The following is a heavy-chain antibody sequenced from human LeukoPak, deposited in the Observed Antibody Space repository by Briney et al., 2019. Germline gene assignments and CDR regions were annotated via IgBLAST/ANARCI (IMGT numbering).Heavy chain of an antibody. J-gene: IGHJ4*02. CDR3: ARDPTYYYDSSGYYFFDY. D-gene: IGHD3-22*01. CDR2: ISSSSSYI. V-gene: IGHV3-21*01. CDR1: GFTFSSYS. Sequence: GGSLRLSCAASGFTFSSYSMNWVRQAPGKGLEWVSSISSSSSYIYYADSVKGRFTTSRDNAKNSLYLQMNSLRAEDTAVYYCARDPTYYYDSSGYYFFDYWGQGTLVTVSS.